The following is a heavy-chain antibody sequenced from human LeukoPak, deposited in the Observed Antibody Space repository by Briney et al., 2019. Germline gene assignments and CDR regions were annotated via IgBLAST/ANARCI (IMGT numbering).Heavy chain of an antibody. D-gene: IGHD3-22*01. Sequence: SETLSLTCTVSGGSISGSDNYWGWIRQPPGKGLEWILSIYYGGTTYYNPSLKSRVTKSVDTSKNQFSLNLYSVTAADTAVYYCARWLVVVRPGYFDYWGQGTLVTVSS. J-gene: IGHJ4*02. CDR3: ARWLVVVRPGYFDY. CDR2: IYYGGTT. CDR1: GGSISGSDNY. V-gene: IGHV4-39*01.